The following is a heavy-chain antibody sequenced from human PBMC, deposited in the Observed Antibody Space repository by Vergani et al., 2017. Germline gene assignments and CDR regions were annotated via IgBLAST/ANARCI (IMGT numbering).Heavy chain of an antibody. CDR2: IDPSDSYT. J-gene: IGHJ1*01. V-gene: IGHV5-10-1*03. CDR1: GYSFTSYW. D-gene: IGHD3-3*01. CDR3: ARQAYDFWSGSPLAQYFQH. Sequence: EVQLVQSGAEVKKPGESLRISCKGSGYSFTSYWISWVRQMPGKGLEWMGRIDPSDSYTNYSPSFQGHVTISADKSISTAYLQWSSLKASDTAMYYCARQAYDFWSGSPLAQYFQHWGQGTLVTVSS.